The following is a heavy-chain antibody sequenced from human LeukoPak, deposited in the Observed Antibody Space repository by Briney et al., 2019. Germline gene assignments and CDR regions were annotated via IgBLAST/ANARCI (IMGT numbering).Heavy chain of an antibody. CDR1: GFTFSEHY. J-gene: IGHJ5*01. CDR3: TRVLGGGILWFDY. V-gene: IGHV3-72*01. Sequence: GGSLRLSCAASGFTFSEHYMDWVRQAPGKGPEWVGRTRNKANSYNTDYAASVKGRFTVSRDDSKISLYLQMTSLKAEDTAVYYCTRVLGGGILWFDYWGQGALVTVSS. D-gene: IGHD1-26*01. CDR2: TRNKANSYNT.